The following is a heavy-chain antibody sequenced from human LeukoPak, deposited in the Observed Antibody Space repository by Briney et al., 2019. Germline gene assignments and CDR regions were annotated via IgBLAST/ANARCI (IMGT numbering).Heavy chain of an antibody. V-gene: IGHV3-9*01. Sequence: GGSLRLSCAASGFTFDDYAMHWVREAPGKGLEWVSGISWNSNTIGYADSVKGRFTISRDNAKNSLYLQMNSLIPEDTALYYCAKDAGGYYYYYMGVWGKGTTVTISS. D-gene: IGHD1-26*01. CDR2: ISWNSNTI. J-gene: IGHJ6*03. CDR1: GFTFDDYA. CDR3: AKDAGGYYYYYMGV.